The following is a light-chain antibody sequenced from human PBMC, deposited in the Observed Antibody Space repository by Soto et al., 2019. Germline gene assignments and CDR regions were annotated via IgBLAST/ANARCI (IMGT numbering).Light chain of an antibody. J-gene: IGKJ5*01. CDR2: GVS. V-gene: IGKV3-20*01. CDR1: QNIRRS. Sequence: IMMTQSPAILSVSPGARATLSCRASQNIRRSLAWYQQKPGQPPRLLMYGVSSRATGIPDRFTGSGSGADFTLTISRLEPEDFASYYGQVYGPSPPITFGQGTRLEIK. CDR3: QVYGPSPPIT.